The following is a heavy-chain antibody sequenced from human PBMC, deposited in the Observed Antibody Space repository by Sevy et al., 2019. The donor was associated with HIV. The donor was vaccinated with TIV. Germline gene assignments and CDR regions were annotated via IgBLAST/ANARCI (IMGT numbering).Heavy chain of an antibody. CDR1: GDSVSSGSYH. V-gene: IGHV4-61*01. J-gene: IGHJ6*02. Sequence: SETLSLTCTVSGDSVSSGSYHWSWIRQPPGKGLEWIGYMYYYGNTNLNPSLRSRVTMSVDTSENQFSLKLSSVTAADTAVYYCARRRTALVAGHYYGLDAWGQGTTVTVSS. CDR2: MYYYGNT. CDR3: ARRRTALVAGHYYGLDA. D-gene: IGHD5-18*01.